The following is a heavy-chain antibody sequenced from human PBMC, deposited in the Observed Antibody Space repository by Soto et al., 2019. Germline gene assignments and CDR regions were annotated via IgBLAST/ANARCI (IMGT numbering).Heavy chain of an antibody. Sequence: XELQKISRRVAGEKFTSFCSSRVLQKPGKGLEWMGRIEPSYSYTNYSPSFQVHVTISADKSISTAYLQWSSLKAADTAMYYCAQHDTYRRVSVGAGWGQGSVVTVS. V-gene: IGHV5-10-1*01. CDR3: AQHDTYRRVSVGAG. J-gene: IGHJ1*01. CDR2: IEPSYSYT. D-gene: IGHD3-10*01. CDR1: GEKFTSFC.